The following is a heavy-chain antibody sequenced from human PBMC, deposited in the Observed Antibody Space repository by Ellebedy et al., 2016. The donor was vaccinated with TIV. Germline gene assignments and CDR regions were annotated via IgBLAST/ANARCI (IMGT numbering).Heavy chain of an antibody. CDR2: ISGSTITT. Sequence: GGSLRLSCAASKFSLSSYWMTWVRQAPGKGLEWVSYISGSTITTQYADSVKGRFTISRDNAKNSPYLQMNSLGAEDTAVYYCARDMAWGNERINVPFDVWGQGTMVTVSS. CDR3: ARDMAWGNERINVPFDV. D-gene: IGHD7-27*01. J-gene: IGHJ3*01. V-gene: IGHV3-48*04. CDR1: KFSLSSYW.